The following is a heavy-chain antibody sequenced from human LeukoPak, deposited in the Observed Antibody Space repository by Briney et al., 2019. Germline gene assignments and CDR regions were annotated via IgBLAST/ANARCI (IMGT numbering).Heavy chain of an antibody. V-gene: IGHV3-23*01. CDR2: MSGRGDNT. D-gene: IGHD6-6*01. CDR3: AKDGDSSSRDFDY. CDR1: GFTFSSYA. Sequence: GGSLRLSCAASGFTFSSYAMSWVRQAPGKGLEWVSAMSGRGDNTYYANSVKGRFTISRDNSRNTLYLQMNSLRAEDTAVYYCAKDGDSSSRDFDYWGQGTLVTVSS. J-gene: IGHJ4*02.